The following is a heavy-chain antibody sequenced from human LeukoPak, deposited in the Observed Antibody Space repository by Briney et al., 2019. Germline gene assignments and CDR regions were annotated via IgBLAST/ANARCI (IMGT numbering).Heavy chain of an antibody. CDR1: GYSISSGYY. V-gene: IGHV4-38-2*02. D-gene: IGHD5-18*01. Sequence: PSETPSLTCTVSGYSISSGYYWGWIRQPPGKGLEWIGSIYHSGSTYYNPSLKSRVTISVDTSKNQFSLKLSSVTAADTAVYYCARDTGIQLWLHYFDYWGQGTLVTVSS. CDR2: IYHSGST. CDR3: ARDTGIQLWLHYFDY. J-gene: IGHJ4*02.